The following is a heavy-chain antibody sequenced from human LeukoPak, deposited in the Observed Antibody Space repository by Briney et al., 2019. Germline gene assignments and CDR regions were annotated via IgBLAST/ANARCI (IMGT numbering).Heavy chain of an antibody. Sequence: SETLSLTCTVSGGSISSSSYYWGWIRQPPGKGLEWIGNICHSETTYYNPSLKSRVTISLDTSKNQFSLKLTSVTAADTALYYCARVPHSVTLGAIFLHYFDYWGLGTLVTVSS. CDR3: ARVPHSVTLGAIFLHYFDY. CDR2: ICHSETT. J-gene: IGHJ4*02. V-gene: IGHV4-39*07. CDR1: GGSISSSSYY. D-gene: IGHD3-3*02.